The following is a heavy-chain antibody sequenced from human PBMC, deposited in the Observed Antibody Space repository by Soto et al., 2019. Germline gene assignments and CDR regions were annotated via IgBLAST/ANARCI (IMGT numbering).Heavy chain of an antibody. CDR3: AKISEPGNVVDY. Sequence: SCKASGGTFSSYRMQWVRQAPGKGLEWVSSVSSSSDYIYYADSVKGRFTISRDNAKKSLYLQMNSLRVEDTAVYYCAKISEPGNVVDYWGQGTL. CDR2: VSSSSDYI. J-gene: IGHJ4*02. D-gene: IGHD6-13*01. V-gene: IGHV3-21*01. CDR1: GGTFSSYR.